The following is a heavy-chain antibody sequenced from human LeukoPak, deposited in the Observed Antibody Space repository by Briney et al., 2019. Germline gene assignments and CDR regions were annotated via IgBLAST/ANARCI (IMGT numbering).Heavy chain of an antibody. CDR2: ISYDGSNK. D-gene: IGHD2-2*01. V-gene: IGHV3-30-3*01. Sequence: GSLRLSCAASGFTFSSYAMHWVRQAPGKGLEWVAVISYDGSNKYYADSVKGRFTISRDKSKNTLYLQMDSLRGEDTARYYCVKDRTIVVVPTSIDSFDTWGQGAMVIVSS. CDR3: VKDRTIVVVPTSIDSFDT. CDR1: GFTFSSYA. J-gene: IGHJ3*02.